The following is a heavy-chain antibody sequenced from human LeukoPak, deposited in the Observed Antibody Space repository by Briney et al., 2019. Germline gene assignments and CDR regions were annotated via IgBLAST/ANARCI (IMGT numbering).Heavy chain of an antibody. D-gene: IGHD4-23*01. CDR1: GFTFSSYA. CDR3: AKQLYGGSFDY. CDR2: ISGSGAST. V-gene: IGHV3-23*01. J-gene: IGHJ4*02. Sequence: GGSLRLSCAASGFTFSSYAMIWVRQAPGKGLEWVSAISGSGASTYYADSVKGRFTISRDNSKNTLYLQTNSLRAEDTAVYYCAKQLYGGSFDYWGQGTLVTVSS.